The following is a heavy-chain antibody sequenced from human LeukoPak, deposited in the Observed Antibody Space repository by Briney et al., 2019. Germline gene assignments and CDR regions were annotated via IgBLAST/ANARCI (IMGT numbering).Heavy chain of an antibody. CDR2: INPTGGST. CDR1: GYTFTSYY. Sequence: ASVTVSCKASGYTFTSYYMHWVRQAPGQGLEWMGLINPTGGSTGYAQKFQGRVTMTRDMSTSTDYMELSSLRSEDTAIYYCARDNSVGDNAWWFDPWGQGTLVTVSS. V-gene: IGHV1-46*01. D-gene: IGHD1-26*01. J-gene: IGHJ5*02. CDR3: ARDNSVGDNAWWFDP.